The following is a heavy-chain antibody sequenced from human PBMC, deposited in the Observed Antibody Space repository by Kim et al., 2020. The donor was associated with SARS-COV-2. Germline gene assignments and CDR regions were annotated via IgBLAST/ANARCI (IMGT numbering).Heavy chain of an antibody. V-gene: IGHV3-43*01. D-gene: IGHD1-26*01. Sequence: YAASVKGRFTIASDNSKNSLYLQMNSLRTEDTALYYCAKAAKWELLRIDYWGQGTLVTVSS. J-gene: IGHJ4*02. CDR3: AKAAKWELLRIDY.